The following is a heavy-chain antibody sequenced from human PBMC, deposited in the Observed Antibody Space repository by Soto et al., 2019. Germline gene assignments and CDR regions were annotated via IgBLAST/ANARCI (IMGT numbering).Heavy chain of an antibody. CDR3: ARETSIAAPD. D-gene: IGHD6-13*01. Sequence: GASVKVSCKASGGTFSSYAISWVRQAPGQGLEWMGGIIPIFGTANYAQKFQGRVTITADESTSTAYMELSSLRSEDTAVYYCARETSIAAPDWGQGTLVTVSS. CDR2: IIPIFGTA. J-gene: IGHJ4*02. V-gene: IGHV1-69*13. CDR1: GGTFSSYA.